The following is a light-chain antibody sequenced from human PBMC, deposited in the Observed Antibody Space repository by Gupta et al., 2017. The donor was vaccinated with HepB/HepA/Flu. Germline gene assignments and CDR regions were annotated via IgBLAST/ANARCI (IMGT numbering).Light chain of an antibody. J-gene: IGKJ4*01. Sequence: ETVLTQSPATLSLSPGQRATLSCRASQSVNSYLAWYQQKPGQAPRLLIYDASQRATGIPARFSGSGYGTDFTLTISSLEPEDFAVYYCQQRNTWPPLTFGGGTKVEI. V-gene: IGKV3-11*01. CDR3: QQRNTWPPLT. CDR1: QSVNSY. CDR2: DAS.